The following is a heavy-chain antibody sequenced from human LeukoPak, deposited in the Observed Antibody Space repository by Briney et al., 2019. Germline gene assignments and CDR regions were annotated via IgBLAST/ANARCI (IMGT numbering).Heavy chain of an antibody. CDR3: ARESAVTLADYGFDV. D-gene: IGHD4-17*01. CDR2: TSYDGTNK. Sequence: GGSLRLSCAASGFSFSNFSMHWVRQAPGKGLEWVAVTSYDGTNKYYADSVKGRFTISRDNAKNTLYLQMNSLSLEDTAVYYCARESAVTLADYGFDVWGQGTTVAVSS. CDR1: GFSFSNFS. J-gene: IGHJ6*02. V-gene: IGHV3-30-3*01.